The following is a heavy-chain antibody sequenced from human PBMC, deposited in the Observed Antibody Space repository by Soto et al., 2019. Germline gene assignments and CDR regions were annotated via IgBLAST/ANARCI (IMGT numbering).Heavy chain of an antibody. J-gene: IGHJ6*02. CDR1: GYTFTGYY. Sequence: QVQLVQSGAEVKKPGASVKVSCKASGYTFTGYYMHWVRQAHGQVLEWMGWINHNSDGTNYAQKFQGRVNMTRDTSISTAYIELSRLRSDGSAGYYCSRDRRVQYRYGLSPTNRGMDVWGQGTTVTVAS. V-gene: IGHV1-2*02. CDR2: INHNSDGT. D-gene: IGHD5-18*01. CDR3: SRDRRVQYRYGLSPTNRGMDV.